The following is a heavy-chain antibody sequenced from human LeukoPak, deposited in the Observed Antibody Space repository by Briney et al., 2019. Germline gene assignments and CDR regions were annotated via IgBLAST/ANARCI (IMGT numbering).Heavy chain of an antibody. CDR1: GFTFSRYW. CDR2: INSDGSST. CDR3: ARVDCSGGSCYFDY. J-gene: IGHJ4*02. Sequence: GGALRLSFAASGFTFSRYWMHWLRQTPGKGLVLVSRINSDGSSTRYADSVKGRFTISRDNDKNTLDLQMSSLRAEDTAVYYCARVDCSGGSCYFDYWGQGTLVTVSS. V-gene: IGHV3-74*01. D-gene: IGHD2-15*01.